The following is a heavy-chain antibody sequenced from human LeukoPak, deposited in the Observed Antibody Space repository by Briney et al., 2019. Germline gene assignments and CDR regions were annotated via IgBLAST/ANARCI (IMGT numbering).Heavy chain of an antibody. J-gene: IGHJ4*02. CDR3: AREGQEVIGVVPAAVDY. V-gene: IGHV1-46*01. CDR1: GYTFTSYY. Sequence: ASVKVSCKASGYTFTSYYMHWVRQAPGQGLEWMGIINPSGGSTSYAQKFQGRVTMTRDTSTSTVYMELSSLRSEDTAVYYCAREGQEVIGVVPAAVDYWGQGTLVTVSS. CDR2: INPSGGST. D-gene: IGHD2-2*01.